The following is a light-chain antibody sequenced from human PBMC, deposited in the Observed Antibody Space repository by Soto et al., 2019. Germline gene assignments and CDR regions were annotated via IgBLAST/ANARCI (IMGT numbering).Light chain of an antibody. J-gene: IGLJ3*02. CDR3: QSYDSSLGGSGV. V-gene: IGLV1-40*01. CDR2: GNS. Sequence: QSVLTQPPSVSGAPGQRVTISCTGSSSNIGAGYDVHWYQQLPGTAPKLLIYGNSNRPSGVPDRFSGSKSGTSASLAITGFQAEDEADYYCQSYDSSLGGSGVFGGGTKLTVL. CDR1: SSNIGAGYD.